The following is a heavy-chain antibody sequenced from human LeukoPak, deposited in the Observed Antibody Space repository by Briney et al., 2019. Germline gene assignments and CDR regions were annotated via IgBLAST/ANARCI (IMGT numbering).Heavy chain of an antibody. CDR2: MYLSGAT. D-gene: IGHD6-19*01. V-gene: IGHV4-4*02. CDR1: GDSINSLDL. CDR3: AGLVGRYSSGLYYYYFDY. J-gene: IGHJ4*02. Sequence: PSGTLSLTCTVSGDSINSLDLWSWVRQPPGKGLEWIGEMYLSGATDSNPSVKSRVTISIDKSKNQFFLNSSSVPAADTAVYYCAGLVGRYSSGLYYYYFDYWGQGTLVTVSS.